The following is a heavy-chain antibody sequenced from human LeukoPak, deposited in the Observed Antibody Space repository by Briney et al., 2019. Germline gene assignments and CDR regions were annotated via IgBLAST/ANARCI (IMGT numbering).Heavy chain of an antibody. Sequence: GESLKISCKGSGYSFTSYWIGWVRQMPGKGLEWMGIIYPGDSDTRYSPSFQGQVTISADKSISTAYLQWSSLKASDTAMYCCARQPHAYGGKGDWFDPWGQGTLVTVSS. V-gene: IGHV5-51*01. CDR1: GYSFTSYW. J-gene: IGHJ5*02. CDR3: ARQPHAYGGKGDWFDP. D-gene: IGHD4-23*01. CDR2: IYPGDSDT.